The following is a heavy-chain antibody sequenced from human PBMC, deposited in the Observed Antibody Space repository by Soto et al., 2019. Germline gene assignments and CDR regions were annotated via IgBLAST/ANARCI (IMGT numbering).Heavy chain of an antibody. CDR3: ARYAIYDFWSGYYDSSPYYYYGMDV. V-gene: IGHV1-2*02. J-gene: IGHJ6*02. CDR2: INPNSGGT. D-gene: IGHD3-3*01. Sequence: ASVKVSCKASGYTFTGYYMHWVRQAPGQGLEWMGWINPNSGGTNYAQKFQGRVTMTRDTSISTAYVELSRLRSDDTAVYYCARYAIYDFWSGYYDSSPYYYYGMDVWGQGTTVTVSS. CDR1: GYTFTGYY.